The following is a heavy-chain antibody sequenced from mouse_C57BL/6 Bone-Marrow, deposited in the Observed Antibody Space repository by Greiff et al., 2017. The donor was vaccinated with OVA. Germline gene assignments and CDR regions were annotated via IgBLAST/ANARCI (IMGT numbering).Heavy chain of an antibody. V-gene: IGHV5-9*01. J-gene: IGHJ3*01. CDR3: ARIPYDYDGGSWFAY. D-gene: IGHD2-4*01. Sequence: EVHLVESGGGLMKPGGSLKLSCAASGFTFSSYTMSWVRQTPEKRLEWVATISGGGGNNYYPDSVKGRFTISRDNAKNTLYLQMSRLRSEDTALYYCARIPYDYDGGSWFAYWGQGTLVTVSA. CDR2: ISGGGGNN. CDR1: GFTFSSYT.